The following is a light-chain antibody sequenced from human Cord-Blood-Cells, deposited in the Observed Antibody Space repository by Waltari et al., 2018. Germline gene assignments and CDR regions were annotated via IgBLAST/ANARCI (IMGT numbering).Light chain of an antibody. V-gene: IGLV1-47*01. CDR3: AACDDSLSGVV. CDR1: SSNIRSNS. CDR2: RNN. J-gene: IGLJ2*01. Sequence: QSVLTQPPSASGTPGQRVTISCSGSSSNIRSNSVSWYQQLPGTAPQLLIYRNNQRPSGVPDRFSGSKSGTSASLAISGLRSEDEADYYCAACDDSLSGVVFGGGTKLTVL.